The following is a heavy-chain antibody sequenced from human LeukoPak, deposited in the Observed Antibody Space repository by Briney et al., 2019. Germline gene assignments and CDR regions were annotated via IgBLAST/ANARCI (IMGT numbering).Heavy chain of an antibody. CDR2: ISPSSTSI. Sequence: GGSLRLSCAASGFTFSSHSMNWVRQAPGKGLEWISYISPSSTSIYYADSVKGRFTISRDNAEKSLYLQMNSLRAEDTAVYYCARDAASGNNWFDPWGQGTLVTVSS. CDR3: ARDAASGNNWFDP. CDR1: GFTFSSHS. J-gene: IGHJ5*02. D-gene: IGHD2-15*01. V-gene: IGHV3-48*01.